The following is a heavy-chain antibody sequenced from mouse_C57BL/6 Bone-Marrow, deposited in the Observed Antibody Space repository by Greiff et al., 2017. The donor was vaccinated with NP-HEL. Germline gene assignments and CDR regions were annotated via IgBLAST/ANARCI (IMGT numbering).Heavy chain of an antibody. D-gene: IGHD1-1*01. CDR1: GYSITSGYY. J-gene: IGHJ3*01. CDR2: ISYDGSN. V-gene: IGHV3-6*01. Sequence: EVQLQQSGPGLVKPSQSLSLTCSVTGYSITSGYYWNWIRQLPGNKLEWMGYISYDGSNNYNPSFKNRITITRDTSKNQFFLKLNSVTTEDTATYYCARDQGDCGTAWFAYWGQGTLVTVSA. CDR3: ARDQGDCGTAWFAY.